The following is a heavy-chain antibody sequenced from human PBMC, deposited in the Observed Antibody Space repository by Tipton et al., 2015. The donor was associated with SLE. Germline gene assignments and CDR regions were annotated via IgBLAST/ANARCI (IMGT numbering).Heavy chain of an antibody. CDR1: GFTFRSCA. CDR2: ISGSGGSA. V-gene: IGHV3-23*01. D-gene: IGHD3-3*01. J-gene: IGHJ6*02. CDR3: AKESYYDFWSGSDYYAMDV. Sequence: SLRLSCAASGFTFRSCAMCWVRQAPGKGLEWVSGISGSGGSAYYADSVKGRFTISRDNSKNTLYLQMNSLRAEDTAVYYCAKESYYDFWSGSDYYAMDVWGQGTTVTVSS.